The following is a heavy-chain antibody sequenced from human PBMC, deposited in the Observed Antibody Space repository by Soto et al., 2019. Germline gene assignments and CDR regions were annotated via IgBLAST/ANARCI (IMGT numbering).Heavy chain of an antibody. Sequence: AVKVSCKASGGTFSSYAISWVRQAPGQGXEWMGGIIPIFGTANYAQKFQGRVTITADESTSTAYMELSSLRSEDTAVYYCARGIPAIAAAGSHYRMDVWGQGTTVTVSS. CDR1: GGTFSSYA. J-gene: IGHJ6*02. CDR3: ARGIPAIAAAGSHYRMDV. D-gene: IGHD6-13*01. V-gene: IGHV1-69*13. CDR2: IIPIFGTA.